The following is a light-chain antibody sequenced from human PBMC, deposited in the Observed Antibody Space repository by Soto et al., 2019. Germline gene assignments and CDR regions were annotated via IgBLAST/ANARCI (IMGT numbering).Light chain of an antibody. CDR3: QQYYSLPLT. V-gene: IGKV4-1*01. J-gene: IGKJ4*01. CDR2: WAS. CDR1: QSALYSSNNKNY. Sequence: DFVMTQSPDSLAASLGETATINCKSSQSALYSSNNKNYLAWYQHKAGQPPKVLIYWASSREYGVPDRFSGSGSGTDFTLTINNLQAEDVAVYYCQQYYSLPLTFGGGTKVE.